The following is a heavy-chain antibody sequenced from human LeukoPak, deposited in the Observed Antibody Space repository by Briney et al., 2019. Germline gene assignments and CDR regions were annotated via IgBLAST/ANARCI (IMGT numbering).Heavy chain of an antibody. CDR3: ASIPGYSSGWYGYYYYYMDV. CDR1: GGSISSGSYY. D-gene: IGHD6-19*01. Sequence: PSQTLSLTCTVSGGSISSGSYYWGWIRQPPGKGLEWIGSIYYSGSTYYNPSLKSRVTISVDTSKNQFSLKLSSVTAADTAVYYCASIPGYSSGWYGYYYYYMDVWGKGTTVTISS. J-gene: IGHJ6*03. CDR2: IYYSGST. V-gene: IGHV4-39*01.